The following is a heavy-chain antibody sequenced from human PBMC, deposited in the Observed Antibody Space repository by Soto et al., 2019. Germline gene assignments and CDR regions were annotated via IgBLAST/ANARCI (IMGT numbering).Heavy chain of an antibody. V-gene: IGHV1-8*01. CDR3: ERGRTRDFWSGYYPNYYYYAMDV. CDR1: GYTVTSYD. CDR2: ISPSSGNT. D-gene: IGHD3-3*01. J-gene: IGHJ6*02. Sequence: SVKFSCQASGYTVTSYDINWVRQATGQGLEWMGWISPSSGNTGYAQKFQGRVTMTTNTSISTDYMELSRLRSEDTAVYYCERGRTRDFWSGYYPNYYYYAMDVWGQGTTVTVSS.